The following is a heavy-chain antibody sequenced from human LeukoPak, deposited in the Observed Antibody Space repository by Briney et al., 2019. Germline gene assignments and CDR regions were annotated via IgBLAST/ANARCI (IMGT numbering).Heavy chain of an antibody. V-gene: IGHV4-61*02. Sequence: SQTLSLTCTVSGGSISSGSYYWSWIRQPAGKGLEWIGRIYTSGSTNYNPSLKSRVTISVDTSKNQFSLKLSSVTAADTAVYYCARRGLRWAFDYWGQGTLVTVSS. CDR3: ARRGLRWAFDY. CDR2: IYTSGST. D-gene: IGHD4-23*01. J-gene: IGHJ4*02. CDR1: GGSISSGSYY.